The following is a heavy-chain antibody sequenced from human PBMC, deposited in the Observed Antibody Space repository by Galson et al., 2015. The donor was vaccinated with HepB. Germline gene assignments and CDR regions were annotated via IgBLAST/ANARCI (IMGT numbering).Heavy chain of an antibody. V-gene: IGHV1-3*01. CDR1: GYTFTNYA. J-gene: IGHJ5*02. D-gene: IGHD3-9*01. CDR2: INAGTGNT. CDR3: ARANYDLLTGYSLNWCDP. Sequence: SVKVSCKASGYTFTNYAIHWVRQAPGQRLEWMGWINAGTGNTKYSKRFQGRVTITKDTSANRAYMELRSLSSEDTAVYYCARANYDLLTGYSLNWCDPWGQGTLVSVSS.